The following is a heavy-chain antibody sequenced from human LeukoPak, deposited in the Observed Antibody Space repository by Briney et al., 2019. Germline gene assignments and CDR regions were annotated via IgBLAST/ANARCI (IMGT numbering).Heavy chain of an antibody. CDR3: ARAVVVVPAAIPQEDYYYMDV. V-gene: IGHV1-69*05. Sequence: SVKVSCKASGGTFTSYAISWVRQAPGQGLEWMGGIIPIFGTANYAQKFQGRVTITTDESTSTDYMELSSLRSEDTAVYYCARAVVVVPAAIPQEDYYYMDVWGKGTTVTVSS. CDR1: GGTFTSYA. J-gene: IGHJ6*03. CDR2: IIPIFGTA. D-gene: IGHD2-2*01.